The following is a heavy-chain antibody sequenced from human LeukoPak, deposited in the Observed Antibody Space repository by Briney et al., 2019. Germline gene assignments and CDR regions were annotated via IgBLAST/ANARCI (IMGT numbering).Heavy chain of an antibody. J-gene: IGHJ4*02. D-gene: IGHD3-9*01. Sequence: GGSLRLSCAASGFTFSSYGMHWVRQAPGKGLEWVAVIWYDGSNKYYADSVMGRFTISRDNSKNTLYLQMNSLRAEDTAVYYCARDQVGDILTGTYYFDYWGQGTLVTVSS. CDR2: IWYDGSNK. CDR1: GFTFSSYG. CDR3: ARDQVGDILTGTYYFDY. V-gene: IGHV3-33*01.